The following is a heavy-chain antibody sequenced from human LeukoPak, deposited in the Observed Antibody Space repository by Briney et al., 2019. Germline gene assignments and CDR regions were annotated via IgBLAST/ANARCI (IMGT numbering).Heavy chain of an antibody. CDR3: ARVYRSSSGPTLDY. CDR1: GFTFSSYE. Sequence: GGSLRLSCAASGFTFSSYEMNWVRQAPGKGLEWVSHISSSGSTIYYADSVKGRFTISRDNAKNSLYLQMNSLRAEDTAVYYCARVYRSSSGPTLDYWGQGTLVTVSS. CDR2: ISSSGSTI. J-gene: IGHJ4*02. D-gene: IGHD6-6*01. V-gene: IGHV3-48*03.